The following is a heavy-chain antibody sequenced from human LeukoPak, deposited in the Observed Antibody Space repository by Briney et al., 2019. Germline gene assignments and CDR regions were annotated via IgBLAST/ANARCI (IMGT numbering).Heavy chain of an antibody. V-gene: IGHV3-21*01. D-gene: IGHD6-6*01. CDR2: ISSSRSYI. CDR1: GFTFSSYS. CDR3: ARDEYSSSSPAGDY. J-gene: IGHJ4*02. Sequence: GGSLRLSCAASGFTFSSYSMNWVRQAPGKGLEWVSSISSSRSYIYYADSVKGRFTISRDNAKNSLYLQMNSLRAEDTAVYYCARDEYSSSSPAGDYWGQGTLVTVSS.